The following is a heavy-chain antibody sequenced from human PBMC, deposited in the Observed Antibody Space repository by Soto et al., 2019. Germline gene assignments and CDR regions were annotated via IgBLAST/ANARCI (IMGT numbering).Heavy chain of an antibody. D-gene: IGHD2-15*01. Sequence: QVQLQQSGPGLVKPSQTLSLTCAISGDSVSSNSAAWNWIRQSPSRGLEWLGRTYYRSKWYNDYAVSSQSRITINPDTSKNQFSLQLNSVTPEDTAVYYCARAYCSGVSCWAWSSWFDPCCQGTLVTVSS. CDR2: TYYRSKWYN. CDR1: GDSVSSNSAA. CDR3: ARAYCSGVSCWAWSSWFDP. V-gene: IGHV6-1*01. J-gene: IGHJ5*02.